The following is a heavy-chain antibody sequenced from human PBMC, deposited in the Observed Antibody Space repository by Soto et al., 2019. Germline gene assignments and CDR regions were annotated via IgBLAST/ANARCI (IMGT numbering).Heavy chain of an antibody. CDR2: INAGNGNT. D-gene: IGHD2-21*02. V-gene: IGHV1-3*01. Sequence: GASVKVSCKASGYTFTSYGISRVRQAPGQRLEWMGWINAGNGNTKSSQKFQGRVTITRDTSASTAYMELSSLRSEDTAVYYCARSIVVVTALDYWGQGTLVTVSS. CDR1: GYTFTSYG. J-gene: IGHJ4*02. CDR3: ARSIVVVTALDY.